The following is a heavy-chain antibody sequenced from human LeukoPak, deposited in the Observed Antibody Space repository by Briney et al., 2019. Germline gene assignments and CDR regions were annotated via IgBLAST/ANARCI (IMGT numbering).Heavy chain of an antibody. CDR1: GFTFSSYS. J-gene: IGHJ4*02. CDR2: ISSSSSYI. V-gene: IGHV3-21*01. CDR3: ARDRFTAMVVYYFDY. Sequence: GGSLRLSCAASGFTFSSYSMNWVRRAPGKGLEWVSSISSSSSYIYYADSVKGRFTISRDNAKNSLYLQMNSLRAEDTAVYYCARDRFTAMVVYYFDYWGQGTLVTVSS. D-gene: IGHD5-18*01.